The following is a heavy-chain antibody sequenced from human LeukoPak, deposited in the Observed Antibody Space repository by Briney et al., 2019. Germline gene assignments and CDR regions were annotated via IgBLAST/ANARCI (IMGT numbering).Heavy chain of an antibody. Sequence: GGTLRLSCAASGFTFSSYGMSWVRQAPGKGLEWVSAISGRGDTYYADSVKGRFTISRDNSKNTLYLQMNSLRAEDTAVYYCAKELSGGCLDYWGQGALVTVSS. V-gene: IGHV3-23*01. CDR1: GFTFSSYG. J-gene: IGHJ4*02. CDR2: ISGRGDT. D-gene: IGHD2-8*02. CDR3: AKELSGGCLDY.